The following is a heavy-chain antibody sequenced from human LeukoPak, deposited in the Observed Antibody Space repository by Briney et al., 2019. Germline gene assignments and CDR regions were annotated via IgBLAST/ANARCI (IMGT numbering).Heavy chain of an antibody. D-gene: IGHD2-15*01. CDR3: AREFPLGYCSGGSCYPVYFDY. V-gene: IGHV4-30-2*01. J-gene: IGHJ4*02. Sequence: SETLSLTCTVSGDSMSSGGYYWSWIRQPPGKGLEWIGYIYHSGTTYYNPSLKRRVTISVDTSKNQFSLKLNSVTAADTAVYYCAREFPLGYCSGGSCYPVYFDYWGQGTLVTVSS. CDR2: IYHSGTT. CDR1: GDSMSSGGYY.